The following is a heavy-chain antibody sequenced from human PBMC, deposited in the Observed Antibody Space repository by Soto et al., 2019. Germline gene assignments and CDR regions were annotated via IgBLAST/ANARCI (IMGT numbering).Heavy chain of an antibody. CDR3: ARLYASGTYFVDY. J-gene: IGHJ4*02. Sequence: SETLSLTCAVSGGSLSGFFWSWIRQPPGKGLEWIGEINHGGRTNYNPSLKSRVTLSVDTSKNQFSLKLTSATAADTALYYCARLYASGTYFVDYWGQGTLVTVSS. CDR1: GGSLSGFF. V-gene: IGHV4-34*01. D-gene: IGHD3-10*01. CDR2: INHGGRT.